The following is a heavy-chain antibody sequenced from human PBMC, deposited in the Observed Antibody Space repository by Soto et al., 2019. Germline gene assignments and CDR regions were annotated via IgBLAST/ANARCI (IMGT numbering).Heavy chain of an antibody. CDR3: ARFRGSYGMDV. J-gene: IGHJ6*02. V-gene: IGHV1-69*02. D-gene: IGHD3-10*01. Sequence: QVQLVQSGAEVKKPGSSVKVSCKASGGTFSSYTISWVRQAPGQGLEWMGRFIPILGIANYAQKFQGRVTITADKSTSTAYMELSSLRSEHTAVYYCARFRGSYGMDVWGQGTTVTVSS. CDR1: GGTFSSYT. CDR2: FIPILGIA.